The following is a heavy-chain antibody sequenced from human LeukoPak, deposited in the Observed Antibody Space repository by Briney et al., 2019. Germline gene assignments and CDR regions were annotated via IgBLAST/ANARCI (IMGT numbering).Heavy chain of an antibody. Sequence: SETLSLTCTVSGGSVSSYYWGWIRQPPGEGLEWIGSIYYSGSTYYNPSLKSRVTISVDTSKNQFSLKLSSVTAADTAVYYCARFHGDVDYWGQGTLVTVSS. D-gene: IGHD7-27*01. CDR1: GGSVSSYY. V-gene: IGHV4-39*01. CDR3: ARFHGDVDY. CDR2: IYYSGST. J-gene: IGHJ4*02.